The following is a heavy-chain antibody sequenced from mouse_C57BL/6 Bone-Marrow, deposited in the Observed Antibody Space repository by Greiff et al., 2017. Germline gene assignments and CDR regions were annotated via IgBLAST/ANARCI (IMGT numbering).Heavy chain of an antibody. V-gene: IGHV1-59*01. CDR1: GYTFTSYW. CDR3: ARSGPYYYGSSYSYYFDY. CDR2: IDPSDSYT. D-gene: IGHD1-1*01. J-gene: IGHJ2*01. Sequence: LQQPGAELVRPGTSVKLSCKASGYTFTSYWMHWVKQRPGQGLEWIGVIDPSDSYTNYNQKFKGKATLTVDTSSSTAYMQLSSLTSEDSAVYYCARSGPYYYGSSYSYYFDYWGQGTTLTVSS.